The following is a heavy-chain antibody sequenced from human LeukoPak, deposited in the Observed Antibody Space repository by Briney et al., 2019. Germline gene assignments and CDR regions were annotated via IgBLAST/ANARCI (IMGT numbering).Heavy chain of an antibody. J-gene: IGHJ4*02. CDR3: ARIPPGYCSSTSCSVL. D-gene: IGHD2-2*03. CDR1: GYTFTGYY. V-gene: IGHV1-2*02. Sequence: ASVKVSCKASGYTFTGYYMHWVRQAPGQGLEWMGWINPNSGGTNYAQKFQGRVTMTRDTSISTAYMGLSRLRSGDTAVYYCARIPPGYCSSTSCSVLWGQGTLVTVSS. CDR2: INPNSGGT.